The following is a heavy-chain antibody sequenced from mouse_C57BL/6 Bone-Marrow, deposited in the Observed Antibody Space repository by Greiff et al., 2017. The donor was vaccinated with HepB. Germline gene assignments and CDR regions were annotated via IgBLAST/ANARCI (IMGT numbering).Heavy chain of an antibody. CDR2: IDPSDSYT. Sequence: QVQLQQPGAELVKPGALVKLSCKASGYTFTSYWMQWVKQRPGQGLEWIGEIDPSDSYTNYNQKFKGKATLTVDTSSSTAYMQLSSLTSEDSAVYYCARGVMVTTPFAYWGQGTLVTVSA. CDR3: ARGVMVTTPFAY. D-gene: IGHD2-2*01. V-gene: IGHV1-50*01. J-gene: IGHJ3*01. CDR1: GYTFTSYW.